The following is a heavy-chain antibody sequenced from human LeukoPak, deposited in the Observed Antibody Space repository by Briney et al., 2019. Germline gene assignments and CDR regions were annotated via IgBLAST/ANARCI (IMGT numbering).Heavy chain of an antibody. CDR1: GGSITSCY. J-gene: IGHJ4*02. V-gene: IGHV4-34*01. CDR2: INHSGST. CDR3: ARGLVLNGASYYFDY. D-gene: IGHD2-8*02. Sequence: KSSETLSLTCTVSGGSITSCYWSWIRQPPGKGLEWIGEINHSGSTNYNPSLKSRVTISVDTSKNQFSLKLSSVTAADTAVYYCARGLVLNGASYYFDYWGQGTLVTVSS.